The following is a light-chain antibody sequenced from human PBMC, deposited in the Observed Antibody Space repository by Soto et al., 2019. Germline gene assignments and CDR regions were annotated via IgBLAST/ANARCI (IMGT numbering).Light chain of an antibody. CDR3: QQYYSYPQT. V-gene: IGKV1-5*01. CDR2: GSS. J-gene: IGKJ1*01. CDR1: QSISSW. Sequence: DIQMTQSPSTLSASVGDRVTITCRASQSISSWLAWYQQKPGKAPKFLIYGSSNLEVGVPSRFSGSGSGTDFTLTISFLQSEDFATYYCQQYYSYPQTFGQGTKVDI.